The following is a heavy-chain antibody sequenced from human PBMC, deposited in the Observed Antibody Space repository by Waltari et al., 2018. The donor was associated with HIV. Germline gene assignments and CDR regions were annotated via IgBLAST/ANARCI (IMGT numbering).Heavy chain of an antibody. Sequence: QLVQSGPEVKKPGTAMTVSCGASGFNLSSTVVPWGRPTRGHRLEWIGWIVVGNSKISYAQKFQKRVTITRDMSTGTAYMVLNSLIIDDTAVYYCAAGTHYYDRWGQGTPVTVSS. V-gene: IGHV1-58*01. CDR1: GFNLSSTV. CDR2: IVVGNSKI. D-gene: IGHD3-16*01. J-gene: IGHJ4*02. CDR3: AAGTHYYDR.